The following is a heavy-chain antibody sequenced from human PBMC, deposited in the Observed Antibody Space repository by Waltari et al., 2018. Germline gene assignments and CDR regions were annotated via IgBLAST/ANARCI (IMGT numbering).Heavy chain of an antibody. CDR3: ARGSPYGSGSYSSWFDP. CDR2: MNPNSGNT. CDR1: GYTFTSYD. V-gene: IGHV1-8*03. Sequence: QVQLVQSGAEVKKPGASVKVSCKASGYTFTSYDINWVRQATGQGLEWMGWMNPNSGNTGYAQKFQGRVTITRNTSISTAYMELSSLRSEDTAVYYCARGSPYGSGSYSSWFDPWGQGTLVTVSS. D-gene: IGHD3-10*01. J-gene: IGHJ5*02.